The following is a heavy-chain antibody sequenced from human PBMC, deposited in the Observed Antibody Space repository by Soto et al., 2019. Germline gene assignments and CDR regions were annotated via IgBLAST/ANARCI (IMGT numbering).Heavy chain of an antibody. CDR1: GGSISSGGYY. Sequence: SETLSLTCTVSGGSISSGGYYWSWIRQRPGKGLEWIGYIYYSGSTYYNPSLKSRVTISVDTSKNQFSLKLSSVTAADTAVYYCARDLGYGGNSGFFDYWGQGTLVTVSS. CDR2: IYYSGST. V-gene: IGHV4-31*03. CDR3: ARDLGYGGNSGFFDY. D-gene: IGHD4-17*01. J-gene: IGHJ4*02.